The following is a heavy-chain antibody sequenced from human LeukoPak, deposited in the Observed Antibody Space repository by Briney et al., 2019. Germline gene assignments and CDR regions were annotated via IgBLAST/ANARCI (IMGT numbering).Heavy chain of an antibody. CDR2: IWYDGSNK. CDR3: ARGVGISMIVSEPGFDY. Sequence: GGSLRLSCAASGFTFSSYGMHWVRQAPGKGLEWVAVIWYDGSNKYYADSVKGRFTISRDNSKNTLYLQMNSLRAEDTAVYYCARGVGISMIVSEPGFDYWGQGTLVTVSS. CDR1: GFTFSSYG. J-gene: IGHJ4*02. V-gene: IGHV3-33*01. D-gene: IGHD3-22*01.